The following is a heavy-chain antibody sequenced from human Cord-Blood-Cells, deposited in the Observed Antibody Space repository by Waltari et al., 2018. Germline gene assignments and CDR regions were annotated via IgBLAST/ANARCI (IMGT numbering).Heavy chain of an antibody. D-gene: IGHD2-21*01. CDR3: AREMGEPYYYYYYMDV. J-gene: IGHJ6*03. CDR2: IWDDGSNK. V-gene: IGHV3-33*01. Sequence: QVQLVESGGGVVQPGRSLRLSCAASGFNFSSYGMHWVRQAPGKGLEWVAVIWDDGSNKYYADSVKGRFTISRDNSKNTLYLQMNSLRAEDTAVYYCAREMGEPYYYYYYMDVWGKGTTVTVSS. CDR1: GFNFSSYG.